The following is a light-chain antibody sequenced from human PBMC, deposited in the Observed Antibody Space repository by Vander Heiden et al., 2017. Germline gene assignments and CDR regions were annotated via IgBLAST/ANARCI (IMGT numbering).Light chain of an antibody. CDR1: SSDVGGYNH. Sequence: QSALTQPAPVSGSPGQSITISCTGSSSDVGGYNHVSWHQQHPGRAPQLMIYDVSNRPSGVSDRFSGSKSGNTASLTISGLQAEDEADYYCSSYTSSGPWVFGGGTRLTVL. J-gene: IGLJ3*02. V-gene: IGLV2-14*03. CDR2: DVS. CDR3: SSYTSSGPWV.